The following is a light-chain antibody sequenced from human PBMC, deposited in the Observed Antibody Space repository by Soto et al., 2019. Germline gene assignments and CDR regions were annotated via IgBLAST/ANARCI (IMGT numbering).Light chain of an antibody. CDR3: QQYYSNPELT. CDR1: QSVLYSSDNKNY. J-gene: IGKJ4*01. V-gene: IGKV4-1*01. CDR2: WAS. Sequence: DIVMTQSPDSLALSLGERATMNCKSSQSVLYSSDNKNYLAWYQHKPGQPPKLLIYWASTRESGVPDRFSGSGSGTDFTLTISGLQADDVAVYYCQQYYSNPELTFGGGTKVEIK.